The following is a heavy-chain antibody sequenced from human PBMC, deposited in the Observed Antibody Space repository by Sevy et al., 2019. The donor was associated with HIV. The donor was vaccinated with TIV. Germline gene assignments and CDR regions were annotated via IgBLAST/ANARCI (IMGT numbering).Heavy chain of an antibody. V-gene: IGHV4-39*01. J-gene: IGHJ5*02. CDR2: IYYSGST. D-gene: IGHD6-19*01. Sequence: SETLSLTCTVSGGSISSSSYYWGWIRQPPGKGLEWIGSIYYSGSTYYNPSLKSRVTISVDTSKNQFSLKLSSVTAADTAVYYCGKISSGWRFDPWGQGTLVTVSS. CDR3: GKISSGWRFDP. CDR1: GGSISSSSYY.